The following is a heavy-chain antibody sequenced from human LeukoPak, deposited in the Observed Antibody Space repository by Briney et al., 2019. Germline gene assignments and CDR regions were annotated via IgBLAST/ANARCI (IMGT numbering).Heavy chain of an antibody. CDR1: GFTFSDYY. J-gene: IGHJ4*02. CDR2: ISSSGSTI. D-gene: IGHD1-26*01. CDR3: AREAAWELLPTYYFDY. V-gene: IGHV3-11*01. Sequence: GGSLRLSCAAFGFTFSDYYMSWIRQAPGKGLEWVSYISSSGSTIYYADSVKGRFTISRDNAKNSLYLQMNSLRAEDTAVYYCAREAAWELLPTYYFDYWGQGTLVTVSS.